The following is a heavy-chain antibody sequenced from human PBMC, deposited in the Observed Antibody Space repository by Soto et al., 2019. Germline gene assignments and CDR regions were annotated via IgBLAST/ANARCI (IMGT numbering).Heavy chain of an antibody. Sequence: GGSLRLSCAASGFSFSTYVMSWVRLAPGQGLDWVSALTGTSGHTYYADSVKGRFTISRDNSKNTLYLQMDSLRDEDTAIYYCAKGSADSSPYYFDHWGQGTLVTVSS. CDR1: GFSFSTYV. V-gene: IGHV3-23*01. D-gene: IGHD3-22*01. CDR2: LTGTSGHT. CDR3: AKGSADSSPYYFDH. J-gene: IGHJ4*02.